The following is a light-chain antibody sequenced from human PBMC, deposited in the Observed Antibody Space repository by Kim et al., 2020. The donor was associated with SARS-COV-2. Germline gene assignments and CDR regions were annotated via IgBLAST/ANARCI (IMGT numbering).Light chain of an antibody. CDR2: VGTGGIVG. CDR1: SGYSNYK. CDR3: GADHGSGSNFVYV. V-gene: IGLV9-49*01. Sequence: QPVLTQPPSASASLGASVTLTCTLSSGYSNYKVDWYQQRPGKGPRFVMQVGTGGIVGSKGDGIPDRFSVLASGLNRYLTIKNIQEEDEGDYHCGADHGSGSNFVYVFGGGTQLTVL. J-gene: IGLJ2*01.